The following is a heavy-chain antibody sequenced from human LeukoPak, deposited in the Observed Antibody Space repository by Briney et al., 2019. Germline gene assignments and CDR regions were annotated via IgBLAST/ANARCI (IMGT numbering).Heavy chain of an antibody. D-gene: IGHD1-26*01. CDR3: ARERVKVGAFDI. V-gene: IGHV4-39*07. CDR1: GDSMSNIRYY. CDR2: ISYSGTT. Sequence: SETLSLTCTVSGDSMSNIRYYWVWIRQPPGKGPEWIGSISYSGTTYYNPSLKSRVTISVDRSKNQFSLKLSSVTAADTAVYYCARERVKVGAFDIWGQGTMVTVSS. J-gene: IGHJ3*02.